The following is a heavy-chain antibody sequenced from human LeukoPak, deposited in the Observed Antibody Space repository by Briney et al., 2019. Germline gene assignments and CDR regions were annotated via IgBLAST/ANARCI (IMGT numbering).Heavy chain of an antibody. CDR3: ARGIVVVTRGAFDI. Sequence: ASVKVSCKASEYTFTGYYMHLVRQAPGQGLEWMGWINPNSGGTNYAQKFQGRVTMTRDTSISTAYMELSRLRSDDTAVYYCARGIVVVTRGAFDIWGQGTMVTVSS. J-gene: IGHJ3*02. V-gene: IGHV1-2*02. D-gene: IGHD2-21*02. CDR1: EYTFTGYY. CDR2: INPNSGGT.